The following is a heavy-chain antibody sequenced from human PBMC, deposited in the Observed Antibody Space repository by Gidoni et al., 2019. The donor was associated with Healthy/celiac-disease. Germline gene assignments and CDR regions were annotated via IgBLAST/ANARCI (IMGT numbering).Heavy chain of an antibody. D-gene: IGHD3-10*01. J-gene: IGHJ6*02. CDR2: IIPIFGTA. CDR3: ARDPMNYYGSGSYPYYYYGMDV. V-gene: IGHV1-69*01. Sequence: QVQLVQSRAEVKKPGSSVKVSCKASGGTFSSYAISWVRQAPGQGLEWMGGIIPIFGTANYAQKFQGRVTITADESTSTAYMELSSLRSEDTAVYYCARDPMNYYGSGSYPYYYYGMDVWGQGTTVTVSS. CDR1: GGTFSSYA.